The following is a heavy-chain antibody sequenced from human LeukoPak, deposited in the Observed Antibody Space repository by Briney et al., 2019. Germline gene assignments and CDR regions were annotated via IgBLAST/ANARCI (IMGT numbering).Heavy chain of an antibody. Sequence: GGSLRLSCAASGFSFSTYAMSWVRQAPGKGLEWVSGVNGNGGSTSYADSVKGRFTIFRDNSKNTIYLQMNSLRAEDTALYYCAKAAAAPGFDFWGQGTLVTVSS. J-gene: IGHJ4*02. CDR3: AKAAAAPGFDF. CDR1: GFSFSTYA. D-gene: IGHD6-13*01. CDR2: VNGNGGST. V-gene: IGHV3-23*01.